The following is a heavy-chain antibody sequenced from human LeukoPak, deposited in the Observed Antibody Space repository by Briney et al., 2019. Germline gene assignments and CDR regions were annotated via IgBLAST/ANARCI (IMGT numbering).Heavy chain of an antibody. CDR2: ISWNSGSI. Sequence: GGSLRLSCAASGFAFSSFRMHWVRQAPGKGLEWVSGISWNSGSIGYADSVKGRFTISRDNAKNSLYLQMNSLRAEDTALYYCAKDHSPTGYSSGCNDYWGQGTLVTVSS. J-gene: IGHJ4*02. V-gene: IGHV3-9*01. D-gene: IGHD6-19*01. CDR3: AKDHSPTGYSSGCNDY. CDR1: GFAFSSFR.